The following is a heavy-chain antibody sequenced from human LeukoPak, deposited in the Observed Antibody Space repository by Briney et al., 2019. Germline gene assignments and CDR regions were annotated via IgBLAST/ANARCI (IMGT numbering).Heavy chain of an antibody. V-gene: IGHV3-7*01. J-gene: IGHJ4*02. CDR1: GFTFSSYW. CDR3: ARDYRGYRAPYYFDY. D-gene: IGHD2-15*01. CDR2: IKQDVSEK. Sequence: GGSLRLSCAASGFTFSSYWMSWVRQAPGKGLEWVANIKQDVSEKYYVDSVKGRFTISRDNAKNSLYLQMNSLRAEDTAVYYCARDYRGYRAPYYFDYWGQGTLVTVSS.